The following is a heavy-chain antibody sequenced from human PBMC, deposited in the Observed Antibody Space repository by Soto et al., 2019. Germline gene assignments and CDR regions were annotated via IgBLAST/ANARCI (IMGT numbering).Heavy chain of an antibody. CDR3: ARTVGGYNFQTMDN. V-gene: IGHV3-30-3*01. CDR1: GFTFSSYA. D-gene: IGHD5-12*01. CDR2: TSFDGSSK. Sequence: QVQLVESGGGVVQPGRSLRLSCAASGFTFSSYAMHWVRQAPGKGLEWVAVTSFDGSSKYYADSVTGRFSISRDNSKNTLYLRINSLRPEDTAVYYCARTVGGYNFQTMDNWGQGSLVTVSS. J-gene: IGHJ4*02.